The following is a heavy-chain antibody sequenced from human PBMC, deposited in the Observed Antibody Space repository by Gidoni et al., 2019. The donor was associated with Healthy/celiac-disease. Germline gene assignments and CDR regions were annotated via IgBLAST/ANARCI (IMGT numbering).Heavy chain of an antibody. CDR2: INAGNGNT. CDR3: ASLLNCSGGSCYSLSWNWYFDL. D-gene: IGHD2-15*01. J-gene: IGHJ2*01. Sequence: QVQLVQSGAEVQKPGASVQVSCKASGYTFTTYAMHWVGQAPGHMLEWMGWINAGNGNTKYSQKFQGRVTITRDTSASTAYMELSSLRSEDTAVYYCASLLNCSGGSCYSLSWNWYFDLWGRGTLVTVSS. CDR1: GYTFTTYA. V-gene: IGHV1-3*01.